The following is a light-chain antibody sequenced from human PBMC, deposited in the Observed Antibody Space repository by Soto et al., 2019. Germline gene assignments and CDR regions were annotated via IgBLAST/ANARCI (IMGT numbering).Light chain of an antibody. J-gene: IGLJ2*01. Sequence: QSALTQPPSASGSPGQSVTISCTGTSSDVGGYNAVSWYQQHPGKAPKLMIYEVSKRPSGVPDRFSGSKSGNTASLTVSGLQAEDEADYYCSSHAGSINVVFGGGPKVTVL. CDR3: SSHAGSINVV. CDR2: EVS. CDR1: SSDVGGYNA. V-gene: IGLV2-8*01.